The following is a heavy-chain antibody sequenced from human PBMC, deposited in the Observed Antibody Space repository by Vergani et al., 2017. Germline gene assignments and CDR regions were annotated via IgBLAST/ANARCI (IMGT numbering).Heavy chain of an antibody. Sequence: VQLVESAGGLVQPGRSLRLSCAASGFTFDDYAMHWVRQAPGKGLEWVAFIRYDGSNKYYADSVKGRFTISRDNSKNTLYLQMNSLRAEDTAVYYCAKALIGSSWSNFDYWGQGTLVTVSS. CDR2: IRYDGSNK. D-gene: IGHD6-13*01. V-gene: IGHV3-30*02. J-gene: IGHJ4*02. CDR3: AKALIGSSWSNFDY. CDR1: GFTFDDYA.